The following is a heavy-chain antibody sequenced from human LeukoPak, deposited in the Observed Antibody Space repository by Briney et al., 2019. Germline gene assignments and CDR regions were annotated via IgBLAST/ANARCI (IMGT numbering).Heavy chain of an antibody. CDR1: GFTFSSYA. Sequence: GRSLRLSCAASGFTFSSYAMHWVRQAPGKGLEWVANIKQDGSEKYYVDSVKGRFTISRDNAKNSLYLQMNSLRAEDTAVYYCARDLSTLRFLEWLSYFDYWGQGTLVTVSS. CDR3: ARDLSTLRFLEWLSYFDY. D-gene: IGHD3-3*01. CDR2: IKQDGSEK. V-gene: IGHV3-7*01. J-gene: IGHJ4*02.